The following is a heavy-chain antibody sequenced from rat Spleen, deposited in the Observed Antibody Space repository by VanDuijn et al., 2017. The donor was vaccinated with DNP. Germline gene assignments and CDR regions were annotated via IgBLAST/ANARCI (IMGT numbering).Heavy chain of an antibody. D-gene: IGHD4-3*01. J-gene: IGHJ2*01. CDR2: VSYDGSSP. CDR3: ATRNSGYGGYFDY. Sequence: EVQLVEAGGGLVQPGRSLKLSCEVSGFTFSDYNMAWVRQAPKKGLEWVATVSYDGSSPYYRDSVKGRFTISRDNAKSTLYLQMDSLRSEDTATYFCATRNSGYGGYFDYWGQGVMVTVSS. CDR1: GFTFSDYN. V-gene: IGHV5-7*01.